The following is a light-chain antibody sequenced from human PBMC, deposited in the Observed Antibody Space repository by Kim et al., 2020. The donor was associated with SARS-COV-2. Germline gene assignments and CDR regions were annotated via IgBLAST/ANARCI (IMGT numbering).Light chain of an antibody. J-gene: IGKJ4*01. CDR3: QKYNSAPPLT. CDR2: AAS. Sequence: DIQMTQSPSSLSASVGDRVTITCRASQGISNYLAWYQQKPGKVPKLLIFAASTLQSGVPSRFSGSGSGTDFTLTISSLQPEDVATYYCQKYNSAPPLTFGGGTKVDIK. CDR1: QGISNY. V-gene: IGKV1-27*01.